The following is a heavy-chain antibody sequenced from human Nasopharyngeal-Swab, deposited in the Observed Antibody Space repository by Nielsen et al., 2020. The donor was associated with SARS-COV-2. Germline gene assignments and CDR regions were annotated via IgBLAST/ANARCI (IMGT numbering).Heavy chain of an antibody. J-gene: IGHJ3*02. Sequence: SVKVSCKASGGTFSSYAISWVRQAPGQGLEWMGGIIPIFGTANYAQKFQGRVTITADESTSTAYMELSSLRSEDTAVYYCATSVTMIVVAHDAFDIWGQGTMVTVSS. D-gene: IGHD3-22*01. V-gene: IGHV1-69*13. CDR1: GGTFSSYA. CDR3: ATSVTMIVVAHDAFDI. CDR2: IIPIFGTA.